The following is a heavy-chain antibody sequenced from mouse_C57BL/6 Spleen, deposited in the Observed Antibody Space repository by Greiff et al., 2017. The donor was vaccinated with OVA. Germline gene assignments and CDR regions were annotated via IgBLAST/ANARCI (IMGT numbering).Heavy chain of an antibody. Sequence: EVHLVESEGGLVQPGSSMKLSCTASGFTFSDYYMAWVRQVPEKGLEWVANINYDGSSTYYLDSLKSRFIISRDNAKNILYLQMSSLKSEDTATYYCARVDSSGHGFAYWGQGTLVTVSA. CDR3: ARVDSSGHGFAY. J-gene: IGHJ3*01. CDR2: INYDGSST. D-gene: IGHD3-2*02. V-gene: IGHV5-16*01. CDR1: GFTFSDYY.